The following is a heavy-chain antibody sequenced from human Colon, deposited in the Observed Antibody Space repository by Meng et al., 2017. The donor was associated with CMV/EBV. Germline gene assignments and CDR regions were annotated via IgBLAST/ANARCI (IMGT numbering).Heavy chain of an antibody. V-gene: IGHV3-30*03. CDR1: GFTFNNYD. CDR3: AADIMPMGGTFDF. CDR2: ISYDGSRT. Sequence: QVQLVESGGGVVQPGRSLRLSCAASGFTFNNYDMHWVRQAPGRGLEWVAVISYDGSRTYYADSVKGRFTISRDNAENTLYLQMNSLRADDTAVYYCAADIMPMGGTFDFWGQGALVTVSS. J-gene: IGHJ4*02. D-gene: IGHD6-19*01.